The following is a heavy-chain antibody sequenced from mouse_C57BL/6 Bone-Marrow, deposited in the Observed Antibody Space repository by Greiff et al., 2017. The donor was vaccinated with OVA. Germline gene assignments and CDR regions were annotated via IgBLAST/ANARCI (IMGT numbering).Heavy chain of an antibody. CDR2: IYPRSGNT. Sequence: QVQLQQSGAELARPGASVKLSCKASGYTFTSYGISWVKQRTGQVLEWIGEIYPRSGNTYYNEKFKGKATLTADKSSSTAYMELRSLTSEDSAVYFCAPLLPFAYWGQGTLVTVSA. D-gene: IGHD1-1*01. V-gene: IGHV1-81*01. CDR1: GYTFTSYG. CDR3: APLLPFAY. J-gene: IGHJ3*01.